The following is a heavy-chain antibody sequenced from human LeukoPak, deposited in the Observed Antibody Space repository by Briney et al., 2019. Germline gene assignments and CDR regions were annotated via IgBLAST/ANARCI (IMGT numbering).Heavy chain of an antibody. V-gene: IGHV4-31*03. D-gene: IGHD4-17*01. J-gene: IGHJ5*02. CDR2: IYYSGST. CDR3: ARKDYGDYTYNWFDP. Sequence: SETLSLTCTVSGVSISSGGYYWSWIRQHPGKGLEWIGYIYYSGSTYYNPSLKSRVTISVDTSKNQFSLKLSSVTAADTAVYYCARKDYGDYTYNWFDPWGQGTLVTVSS. CDR1: GVSISSGGYY.